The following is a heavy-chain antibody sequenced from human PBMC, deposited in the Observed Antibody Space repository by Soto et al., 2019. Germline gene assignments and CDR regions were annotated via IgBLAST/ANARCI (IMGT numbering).Heavy chain of an antibody. Sequence: ASVKVSCKASGYTFTSYDINWVRQATGQGLEWMGWMNPNSGNTGYAQKFQGRVTMTRNTSISTAYMELSSLRSEDTAVYYCARRIAVAGTWWFDPWGQGTLVTVSS. CDR1: GYTFTSYD. CDR3: ARRIAVAGTWWFDP. D-gene: IGHD6-19*01. V-gene: IGHV1-8*01. J-gene: IGHJ5*02. CDR2: MNPNSGNT.